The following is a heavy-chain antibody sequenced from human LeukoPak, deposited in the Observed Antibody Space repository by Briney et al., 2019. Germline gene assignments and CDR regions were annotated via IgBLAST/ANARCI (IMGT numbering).Heavy chain of an antibody. CDR3: ARGAYYYDGSAYYSFDY. CDR2: IYPGDSDT. J-gene: IGHJ4*02. CDR1: GYSFTSYW. V-gene: IGHV5-51*01. Sequence: GESLKISCKGSGYSFTSYWIGWVRQMPGKGLEWMGIIYPGDSDTRYSPSFQGQVTISADKSISTAYLQWSSLKASDTAMYYCARGAYYYDGSAYYSFDYWGQGTLVTVSS. D-gene: IGHD3-22*01.